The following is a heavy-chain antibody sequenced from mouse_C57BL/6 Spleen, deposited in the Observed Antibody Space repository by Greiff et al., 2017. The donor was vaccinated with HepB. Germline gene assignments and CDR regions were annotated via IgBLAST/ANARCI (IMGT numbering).Heavy chain of an antibody. CDR1: GFNIKDYY. Sequence: VQLQQSGAELVKPGASVKLSCTASGFNIKDYYMHWVKQRTEQGLEWIGRIDPEDGETKYAPKFQGTATITADTSSNTAYLQLRSLTSEDTAVYYCARADGSIYGYYALDYWGQGTSVTVSS. V-gene: IGHV14-2*01. J-gene: IGHJ4*01. D-gene: IGHD1-1*01. CDR2: IDPEDGET. CDR3: ARADGSIYGYYALDY.